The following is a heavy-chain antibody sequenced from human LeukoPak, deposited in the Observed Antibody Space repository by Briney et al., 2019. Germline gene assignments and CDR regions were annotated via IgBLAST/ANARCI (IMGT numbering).Heavy chain of an antibody. V-gene: IGHV3-23*01. CDR3: AKGSHDSGGYYTSRYYFYMDV. CDR1: GFTFSNYA. D-gene: IGHD3-10*01. J-gene: IGHJ6*03. Sequence: GGSLRLSCAVSGFTFSNYAMSWVRQAPGKGPEWVSGISGSGESKYYADSVKGRFTISRDIAKNTLYLQMSSLRVEDTALYYCAKGSHDSGGYYTSRYYFYMDVWGKGTTVTVSS. CDR2: ISGSGESK.